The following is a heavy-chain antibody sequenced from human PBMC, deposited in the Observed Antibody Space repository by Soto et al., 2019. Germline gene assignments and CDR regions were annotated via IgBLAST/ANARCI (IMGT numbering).Heavy chain of an antibody. CDR2: ISSSRGSI. Sequence: GGSLRLSCAASGFTFSTYSMNWVRQAPGKGLEWVSSISSSRGSIYYADSVKGRFTISRDSSKNSLFLQMNSLRAEDTAVYYCARGYDFWSGYYYPYGMDVWGQGTTVTVSS. CDR1: GFTFSTYS. D-gene: IGHD3-3*01. V-gene: IGHV3-21*01. J-gene: IGHJ6*02. CDR3: ARGYDFWSGYYYPYGMDV.